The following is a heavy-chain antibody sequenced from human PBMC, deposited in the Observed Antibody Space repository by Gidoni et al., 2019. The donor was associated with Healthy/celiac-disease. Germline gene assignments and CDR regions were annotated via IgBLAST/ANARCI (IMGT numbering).Heavy chain of an antibody. CDR3: AREPSQGQAGYFDL. J-gene: IGHJ2*01. CDR1: GFPFRSDA. CDR2: MSSNGGST. Sequence: EVQLLESGGGLVQPGGSLRLSCSASGFPFRSDAMHWVRQAPGKGLEYVSAMSSNGGSTYDANAGKGRFTISRDNTKNTLYLQMGSLREEDMAVYYWAREPSQGQAGYFDLWGRGTLVTVSS. V-gene: IGHV3-64*01.